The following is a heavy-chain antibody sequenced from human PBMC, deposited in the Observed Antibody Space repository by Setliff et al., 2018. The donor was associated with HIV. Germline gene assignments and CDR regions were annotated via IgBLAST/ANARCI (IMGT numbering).Heavy chain of an antibody. CDR2: IYHSGST. V-gene: IGHV4-39*07. Sequence: PSETLSLTCNVSGGSISGSNYYWAWIRQPPGKGLEWIGSIYHSGSTYYNPSLKSRVTISVDTSKNQFSLKLSSVTAADTAVYYCARPNYGSGSYYNDYWYFDLWGRGTLVTVS. CDR1: GGSISGSNYY. D-gene: IGHD3-10*01. CDR3: ARPNYGSGSYYNDYWYFDL. J-gene: IGHJ2*01.